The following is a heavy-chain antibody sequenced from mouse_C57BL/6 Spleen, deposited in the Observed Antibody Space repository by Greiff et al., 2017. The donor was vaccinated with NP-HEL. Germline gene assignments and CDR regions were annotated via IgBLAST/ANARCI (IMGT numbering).Heavy chain of an antibody. Sequence: QVQLQQSGPELVKPGASVKLSCKASGYTFTSYDINWVKQRPGQGLEWIGWIYPRDGSTKYNEKYKGKATLTVDTSSSTAYMELHSLTSEDSAVYFCARRLIITTVVPFDYWGQGTTLTVSS. V-gene: IGHV1-85*01. CDR2: IYPRDGST. J-gene: IGHJ2*01. D-gene: IGHD1-1*01. CDR3: ARRLIITTVVPFDY. CDR1: GYTFTSYD.